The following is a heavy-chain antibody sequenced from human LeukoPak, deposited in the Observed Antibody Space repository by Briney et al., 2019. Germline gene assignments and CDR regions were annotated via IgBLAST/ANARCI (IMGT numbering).Heavy chain of an antibody. CDR2: INPSGGST. Sequence: ASVKVSCKASGYTFTSYYMHWVRQAPGQGLEWMGIINPSGGSTSYAQKFQGRVTMTRDTSTSTVYMELSSLRSEDTAVYYCARDKSRRYGGNSGAFDYWGQGTLVTVSS. D-gene: IGHD4-23*01. V-gene: IGHV1-46*01. CDR1: GYTFTSYY. J-gene: IGHJ4*02. CDR3: ARDKSRRYGGNSGAFDY.